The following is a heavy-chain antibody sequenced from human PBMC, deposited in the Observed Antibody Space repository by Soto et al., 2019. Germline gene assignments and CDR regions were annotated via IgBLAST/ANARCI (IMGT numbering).Heavy chain of an antibody. Sequence: PGGSLRVSCVASGFTFSAYNMNWFRQVPGKGLEWVSMIASSSSYMYYADSVKGRFTISRDNAENSLYLQMNSLRADDTAVYYCATNLQRPDFWGQGTLVTVSS. D-gene: IGHD1-1*01. CDR3: ATNLQRPDF. J-gene: IGHJ4*02. CDR1: GFTFSAYN. CDR2: IASSSSYM. V-gene: IGHV3-21*01.